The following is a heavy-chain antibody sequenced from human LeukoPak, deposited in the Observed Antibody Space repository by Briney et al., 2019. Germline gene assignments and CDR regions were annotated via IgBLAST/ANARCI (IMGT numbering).Heavy chain of an antibody. CDR1: GFTFSSYA. D-gene: IGHD6-13*01. CDR3: ARGVYIAAAQHGY. J-gene: IGHJ4*02. Sequence: PGGSLRLSCAASGFTFSSYAMNWVRQPPGKGLEWIGYIYYSGTTNYNPSLKSRVTISVDTSKSQFSLKLSSVTAADTAVYYCARGVYIAAAQHGYWGQGTLVTVSS. V-gene: IGHV4-59*01. CDR2: IYYSGTT.